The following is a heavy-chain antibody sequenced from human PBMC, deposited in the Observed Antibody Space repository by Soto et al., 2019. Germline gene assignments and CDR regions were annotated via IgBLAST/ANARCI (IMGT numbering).Heavy chain of an antibody. CDR1: GLPFSNYA. J-gene: IGHJ4*02. V-gene: IGHV3-23*01. D-gene: IGHD4-17*01. CDR2: IGGSGSDT. CDR3: AETSSYGNYYFDY. Sequence: GGSLRLSCTASGLPFSNYAMSWVRQAPGKGLEWVSIIGGSGSDTYYADSVKGRFTVSRDNSKNTQYVQMNSLRDEDTAVYYCAETSSYGNYYFDYWGPGTLVTVSS.